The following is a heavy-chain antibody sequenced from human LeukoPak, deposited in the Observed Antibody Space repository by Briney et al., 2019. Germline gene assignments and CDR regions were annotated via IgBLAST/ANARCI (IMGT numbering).Heavy chain of an antibody. Sequence: HPGGSLRLSCAASGFTFSSYWMHWVRQAPGKGLEWVSAISGSGGSTYYADSVKGRFTISRDNAKNSLYLQMNSLRGEDTAVYYCARGDYDFWSGRRHYYGMDVWGQGTTVTVSS. D-gene: IGHD3-3*01. J-gene: IGHJ6*02. V-gene: IGHV3-23*01. CDR2: ISGSGGST. CDR1: GFTFSSYW. CDR3: ARGDYDFWSGRRHYYGMDV.